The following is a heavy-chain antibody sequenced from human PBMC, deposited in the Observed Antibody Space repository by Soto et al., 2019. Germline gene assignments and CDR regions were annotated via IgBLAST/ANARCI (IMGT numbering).Heavy chain of an antibody. D-gene: IGHD1-1*01. J-gene: IGHJ2*01. CDR2: IWHDGRRT. Sequence: VQLVESGGGVVQPGRSLRLSCAASEFAFRNYVVHWVRQAPGKGLEWVPVIWHDGRRTHYADSVKGLFTISNDNSKNAVYLQTASLRVEHTAVYYCARCPVIDTWIFDLWVRGALVTVAS. CDR1: EFAFRNYV. CDR3: ARCPVIDTWIFDL. V-gene: IGHV3-33*01.